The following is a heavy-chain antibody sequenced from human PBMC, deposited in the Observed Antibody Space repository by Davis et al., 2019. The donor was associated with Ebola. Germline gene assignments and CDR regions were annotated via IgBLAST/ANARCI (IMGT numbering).Heavy chain of an antibody. CDR2: ISYDGSNK. V-gene: IGHV3-30*03. Sequence: PGGSLRLSCAASGFTFSSYGMHWVRQAPGKGLEWVAVISYDGSNKYYADSVKGRFTISRDNSKNTLYLQMNSLRAEDTAVYYCARSTVAGTPNFDYWGQGTLVTVSS. CDR1: GFTFSSYG. D-gene: IGHD6-19*01. J-gene: IGHJ4*02. CDR3: ARSTVAGTPNFDY.